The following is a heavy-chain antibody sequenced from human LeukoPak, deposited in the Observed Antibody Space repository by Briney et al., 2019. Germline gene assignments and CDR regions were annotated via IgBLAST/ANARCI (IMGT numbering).Heavy chain of an antibody. V-gene: IGHV4-59*01. CDR2: IHYSGST. J-gene: IGHJ3*02. D-gene: IGHD3-22*01. Sequence: SATLSPPCTVSGGSISGYYWSWIRQPPGKGLESIGYIHYSGSTNYNPSLKSRVTISVDTSNNQFSLKVSSVTAAETAVYYCAKSSGYGLVDIWGQGTMVTVSS. CDR1: GGSISGYY. CDR3: AKSSGYGLVDI.